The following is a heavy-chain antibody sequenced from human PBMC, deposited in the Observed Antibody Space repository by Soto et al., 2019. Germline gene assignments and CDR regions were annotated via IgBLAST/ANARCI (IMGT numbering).Heavy chain of an antibody. CDR3: ARILRGYCSGGSCSAGGYYYGMDV. CDR1: GFSLSTSGMC. V-gene: IGHV2-70*01. D-gene: IGHD2-15*01. Sequence: SGPTLVNPTQTLTLTCTFSGFSLSTSGMCVSWIRQPPGKALEWLALIDWDDDKYYSTSLKTRLTISKDTSKNQVVLTMTNMDPVDTATYYCARILRGYCSGGSCSAGGYYYGMDVWGQGTTVTVS. J-gene: IGHJ6*02. CDR2: IDWDDDK.